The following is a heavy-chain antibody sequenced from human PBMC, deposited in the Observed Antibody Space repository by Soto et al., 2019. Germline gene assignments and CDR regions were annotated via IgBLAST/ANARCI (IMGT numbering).Heavy chain of an antibody. CDR3: AKAQGGSYFDY. Sequence: EVQLLESGGGLVQPGGSLRLSCAASGFSFSRYGMSWVRQAPGKGLEWVSTLSISGGSTYYADSVKGRFTISEDNSKNTLYLEMNSLRAEDTAVYYCAKAQGGSYFDYWGQGTLVTVSS. J-gene: IGHJ4*02. CDR1: GFSFSRYG. CDR2: LSISGGST. D-gene: IGHD2-15*01. V-gene: IGHV3-23*01.